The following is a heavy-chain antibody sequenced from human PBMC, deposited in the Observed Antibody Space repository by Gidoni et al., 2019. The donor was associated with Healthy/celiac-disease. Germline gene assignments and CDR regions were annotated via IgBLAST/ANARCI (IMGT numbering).Heavy chain of an antibody. V-gene: IGHV3-43D*04. CDR2: ISWDGGST. Sequence: EVQLVESGGVVVQPGGSLRLSCAASGFTFDDYAMHWVRQAPGKGLEWVSLISWDGGSTYYADSVKGRFTISRDNSKNSLYLQMNSLRAEDTALYYCAKDFCYDILTGCNGMDVWGQGTTVTVSS. CDR3: AKDFCYDILTGCNGMDV. CDR1: GFTFDDYA. D-gene: IGHD3-9*01. J-gene: IGHJ6*02.